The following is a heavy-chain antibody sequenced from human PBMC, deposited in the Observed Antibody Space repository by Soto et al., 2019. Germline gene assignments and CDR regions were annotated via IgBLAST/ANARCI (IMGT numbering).Heavy chain of an antibody. CDR1: GFTFSSYG. CDR3: ARGVTIFGVATQGG. V-gene: IGHV3-33*01. Sequence: QVQLVESGGGVVQPGRSLRLSCAASGFTFSSYGMHWVRQAPGKGLEWVAGIWYDGSNKYYADSVKGRFTISRDNSKNTLYLQMNSLRAEDTAVYYCARGVTIFGVATQGGWGQGTLVTVSS. CDR2: IWYDGSNK. D-gene: IGHD3-3*01. J-gene: IGHJ4*02.